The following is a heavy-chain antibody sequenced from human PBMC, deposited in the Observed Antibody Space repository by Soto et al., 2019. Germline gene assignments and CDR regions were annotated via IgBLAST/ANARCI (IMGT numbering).Heavy chain of an antibody. CDR1: GGSLSSYY. CDR3: TSSASVLFYY. J-gene: IGHJ4*02. Sequence: SETLSLTCTVSGGSLSSYYWSLIMQRAWKRLECIGRIYTGRSTNYHPSLMSRVTMSVDTSKNQLSLKLSSVADAHTAVYYCTSSASVLFYYWGQGTLVTVSS. D-gene: IGHD6-25*01. CDR2: IYTGRST. V-gene: IGHV4-4*07.